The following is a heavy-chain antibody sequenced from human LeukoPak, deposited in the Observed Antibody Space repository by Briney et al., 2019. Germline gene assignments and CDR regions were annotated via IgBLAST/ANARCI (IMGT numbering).Heavy chain of an antibody. V-gene: IGHV3-21*01. CDR1: GFTFSSYS. D-gene: IGHD6-13*01. Sequence: GGSLRLSCAASGFTFSSYSMNWVRQAPGKGLEWVSSISSSSSYIYYADSVKGRFTISRDNAKNSLYLQMNSLRAEDTAVYYCAKVKAHSSSWYWFDPWGQGTLVTVSS. J-gene: IGHJ5*02. CDR2: ISSSSSYI. CDR3: AKVKAHSSSWYWFDP.